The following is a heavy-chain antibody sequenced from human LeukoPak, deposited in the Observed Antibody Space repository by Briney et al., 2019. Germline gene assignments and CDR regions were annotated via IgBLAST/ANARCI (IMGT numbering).Heavy chain of an antibody. CDR2: IRGSGGSS. D-gene: IGHD3-10*01. CDR3: AYGSGSFDH. J-gene: IGHJ4*02. CDR1: GFTFSSYA. Sequence: GGSLRLSCAASGFTFSSYAMSWVRQAPGKGLEWVSAIRGSGGSSYYADSVKGRFTISRDNSKNTLYLQMNSLRAEDTALYYCAYGSGSFDHWGQGTLVTVSS. V-gene: IGHV3-23*01.